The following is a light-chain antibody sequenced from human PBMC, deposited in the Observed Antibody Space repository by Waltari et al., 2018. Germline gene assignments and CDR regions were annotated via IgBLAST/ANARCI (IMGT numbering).Light chain of an antibody. CDR3: MQGLQWPLT. Sequence: DIVMTQSPLSLPVTPGEPAAISCRSSQSLLYSNGNNYLNWYLQKPGQSPQVLIYMGSNRASGVPDRFSGTGSGTDFTLKISRVEAEDVGVYYCMQGLQWPLTFGEGTKVVIK. V-gene: IGKV2-28*01. CDR1: QSLLYSNGNNY. J-gene: IGKJ4*01. CDR2: MGS.